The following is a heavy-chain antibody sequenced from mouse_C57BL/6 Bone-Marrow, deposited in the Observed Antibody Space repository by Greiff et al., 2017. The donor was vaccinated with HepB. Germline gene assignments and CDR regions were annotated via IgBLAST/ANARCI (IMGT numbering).Heavy chain of an antibody. CDR2: IYYSGTI. V-gene: IGHV3-5*01. CDR3: ARDERDYDVGYFDV. D-gene: IGHD2-4*01. J-gene: IGHJ1*03. Sequence: EVKLMESGPGLVKPSQTVFLTCTVTGISITTGNYRWSWIRQFPGNKLEWIGYIYYSGTITYNPSLTSRTTITRDTPKNQFFLEMNSLTAEDTATYYCARDERDYDVGYFDVWGTGTTVTVSS. CDR1: GISITTGNYR.